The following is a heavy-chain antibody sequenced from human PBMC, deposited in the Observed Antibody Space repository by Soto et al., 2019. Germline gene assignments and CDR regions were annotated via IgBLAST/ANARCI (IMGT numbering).Heavy chain of an antibody. CDR3: ARDRPDYYDFWSGPTPPYYYMDV. V-gene: IGHV3-48*01. J-gene: IGHJ6*03. D-gene: IGHD3-3*01. Sequence: PGGSLRLSCAASGFTFSSYSMNWVRQAPGKGLEWVSYISSSSSTIYYADSVKGRFTISRDNAKNSLYLQMNSLRAEDTAVYYCARDRPDYYDFWSGPTPPYYYMDVWGKGTTVTVSS. CDR2: ISSSSSTI. CDR1: GFTFSSYS.